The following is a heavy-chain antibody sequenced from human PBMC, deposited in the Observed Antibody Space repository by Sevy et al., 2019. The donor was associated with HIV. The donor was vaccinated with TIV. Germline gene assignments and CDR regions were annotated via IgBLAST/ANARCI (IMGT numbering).Heavy chain of an antibody. Sequence: GGSLRLSCATSGLTFSSYWMTWVRQAPGKGLQWVANINQGGSQEYYVDSVKGRFTISRDNAKNSLYLQINSLRAEDTAVYYCATILPAGVPAEYFQHWGQGTLVTVSS. V-gene: IGHV3-7*01. CDR3: ATILPAGVPAEYFQH. CDR1: GLTFSSYW. CDR2: INQGGSQE. D-gene: IGHD2-2*01. J-gene: IGHJ1*01.